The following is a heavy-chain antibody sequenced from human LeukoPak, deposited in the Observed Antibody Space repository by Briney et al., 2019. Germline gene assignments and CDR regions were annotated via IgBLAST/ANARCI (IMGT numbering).Heavy chain of an antibody. D-gene: IGHD7-27*01. Sequence: SETLSLTCTVSGGSISSYYWGWIRQPPGKGLEWIGYIYYSGSTNYNPSLKSRVTISVDTSKNQFSLKLSSVAAADTAVYYCARSHNWGSSRGHFDYWGQGTLVTVSS. CDR1: GGSISSYY. CDR2: IYYSGST. J-gene: IGHJ4*02. CDR3: ARSHNWGSSRGHFDY. V-gene: IGHV4-59*08.